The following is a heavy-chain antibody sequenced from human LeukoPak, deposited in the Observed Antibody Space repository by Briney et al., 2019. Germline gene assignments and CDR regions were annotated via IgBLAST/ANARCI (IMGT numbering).Heavy chain of an antibody. CDR3: ARVYYYDSSGYSNDAFDI. D-gene: IGHD3-22*01. Sequence: ASVKVSFKASGYTFTGYYMHWVRQAPGQGLEWMGWINPNSGGTNYAQKFQGRVTMTRDTSISTAYMELSRLRSDDTAVYYCARVYYYDSSGYSNDAFDIWGQGTMVTVSS. CDR2: INPNSGGT. CDR1: GYTFTGYY. V-gene: IGHV1-2*02. J-gene: IGHJ3*02.